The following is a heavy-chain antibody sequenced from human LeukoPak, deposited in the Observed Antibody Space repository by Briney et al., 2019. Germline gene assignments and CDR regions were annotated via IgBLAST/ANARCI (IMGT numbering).Heavy chain of an antibody. CDR1: GFTFSSYA. CDR2: ISSSGSTI. J-gene: IGHJ4*02. Sequence: GGPLRLSRAASGFTFSSYAMSWIRQAPGKGLEWVSYISSSGSTIYYADSVKGRFTISRDNAKNSLYLQMNSLRSDDTAVYYCASPLYSSSGDYWGQGTLVTVSS. CDR3: ASPLYSSSGDY. D-gene: IGHD6-13*01. V-gene: IGHV3-11*01.